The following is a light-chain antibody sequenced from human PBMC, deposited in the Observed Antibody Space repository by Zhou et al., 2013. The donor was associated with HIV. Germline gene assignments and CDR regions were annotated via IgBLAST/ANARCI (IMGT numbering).Light chain of an antibody. CDR2: GAS. V-gene: IGKV3-20*01. J-gene: IGKJ1*01. Sequence: DIALTQAPATLSLSPGQRATLSCRASQSVRNQLAWYQQKPGQAPRLLISGASSRATGIPDRFSGTGSGTDFTLTISRLEPEDFAVYFCHQCGGSPWTFGPGTKVEI. CDR1: QSVRNQ. CDR3: HQCGGSPWT.